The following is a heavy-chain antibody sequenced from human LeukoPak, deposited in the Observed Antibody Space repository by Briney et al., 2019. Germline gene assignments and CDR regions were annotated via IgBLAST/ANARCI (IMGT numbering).Heavy chain of an antibody. D-gene: IGHD1-20*01. CDR2: ITGGGGAT. CDR1: GFTFDVYG. Sequence: GGSLRLSCAASGFTFDVYGMHWVRQASGKGLEWVSVITGGGGATYYADSVKGRFTISRDNSKNSLYLQMNSLRTEDTAFYYCEKAKPTDNKNVEWGQGTLVTVSS. J-gene: IGHJ4*02. V-gene: IGHV3-43*02. CDR3: EKAKPTDNKNVE.